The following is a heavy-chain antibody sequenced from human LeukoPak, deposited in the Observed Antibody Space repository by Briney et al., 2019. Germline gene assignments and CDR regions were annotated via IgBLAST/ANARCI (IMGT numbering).Heavy chain of an antibody. CDR3: ARRRYSGSSQHFDY. CDR2: ISSSSSYI. Sequence: PGGSLRLSCAASGFTFSSYSMNWVRQAPGKGLEWVSSISSSSSYIYYADSVKGRFTISRDNAKNSLYLQMNSLRVEDTAVYYCARRRYSGSSQHFDYWGLGTLVTVSS. V-gene: IGHV3-21*01. D-gene: IGHD1-26*01. CDR1: GFTFSSYS. J-gene: IGHJ4*02.